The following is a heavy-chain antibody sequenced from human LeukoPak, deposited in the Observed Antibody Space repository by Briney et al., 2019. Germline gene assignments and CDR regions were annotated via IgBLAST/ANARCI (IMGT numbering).Heavy chain of an antibody. CDR2: IIPILGIA. CDR1: GGTFSSYA. D-gene: IGHD4-11*01. J-gene: IGHJ1*01. V-gene: IGHV1-69*04. Sequence: ASVKVSCKASGGTFSSYAISWVRQAPGQGLEWMGRIIPILGIANYAQKFQGRVTITADKSTSTAYMELSSLRSEDTAVYYCARVPDYKTGRYFQHWGQGTLVTVSS. CDR3: ARVPDYKTGRYFQH.